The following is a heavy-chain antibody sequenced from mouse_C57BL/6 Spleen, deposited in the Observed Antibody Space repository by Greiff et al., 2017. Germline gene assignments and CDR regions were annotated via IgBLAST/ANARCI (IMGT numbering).Heavy chain of an antibody. V-gene: IGHV1-74*01. Sequence: QVHVKQPGAELVKPGASVKVSCKASGYTFTSYWMHWVKQRPGQGLEWIGRIHPSDSDTNYNQKFKGKATLTVDKSSSTAYMQLSSLTSEDSAVYYCAIREFYGSGYSYAMDDWGQGTSVTVSS. CDR3: AIREFYGSGYSYAMDD. CDR1: GYTFTSYW. D-gene: IGHD1-1*01. CDR2: IHPSDSDT. J-gene: IGHJ4*01.